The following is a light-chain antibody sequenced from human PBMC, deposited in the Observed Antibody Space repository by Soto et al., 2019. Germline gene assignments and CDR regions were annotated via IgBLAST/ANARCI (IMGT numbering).Light chain of an antibody. V-gene: IGKV1-27*01. CDR1: QGISNY. CDR3: QKYNSALFT. J-gene: IGKJ3*01. Sequence: DIQMTQSPSSLSASVGDRVTITCRASQGISNYLAWYQQKPGKVPKLLIYAASTLQSGVQSRFSGSGSGTYFTLTISSLHPEDVATYYCQKYNSALFTFGPGTKVDIK. CDR2: AAS.